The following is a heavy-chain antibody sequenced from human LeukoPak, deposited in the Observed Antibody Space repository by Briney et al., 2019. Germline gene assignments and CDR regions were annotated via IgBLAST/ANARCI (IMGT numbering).Heavy chain of an antibody. CDR3: ARDQRSSSSPYYYYYYMDV. CDR2: IYYSGST. J-gene: IGHJ6*03. V-gene: IGHV4-59*02. CDR1: GGSVSSYY. D-gene: IGHD6-6*01. Sequence: SETLSLTCTVSGGSVSSYYWTWIRQPPGKGLEWIGYIYYSGSTNYNPSLKSRVTISIDTSKNQFSLKVSSVSAADTAVYYCARDQRSSSSPYYYYYYMDVWGKGTTVTVSS.